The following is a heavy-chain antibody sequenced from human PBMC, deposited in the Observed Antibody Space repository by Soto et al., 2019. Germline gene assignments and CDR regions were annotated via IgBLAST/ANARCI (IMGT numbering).Heavy chain of an antibody. CDR3: MRSHGAY. J-gene: IGHJ4*02. Sequence: QVQLQESGPGLVKTSETLSLTCTVSGGSVSSGPYHWNWVRQPPGKGLEWIWHISYSGTANYNPSLRGRVIMATDTSMNQFSLRLTSVTAADTAVYYCMRSHGAYWGQGALVTVSP. CDR2: ISYSGTA. CDR1: GGSVSSGPYH. D-gene: IGHD2-8*01. V-gene: IGHV4-61*01.